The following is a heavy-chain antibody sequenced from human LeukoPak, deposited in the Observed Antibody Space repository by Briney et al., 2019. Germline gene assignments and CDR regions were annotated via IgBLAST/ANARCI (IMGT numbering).Heavy chain of an antibody. CDR3: ASSYYYDGSGYYSHYYFDY. D-gene: IGHD3-22*01. CDR2: IIPIFGTA. CDR1: GGTFSSYA. V-gene: IGHV1-69*13. J-gene: IGHJ4*02. Sequence: SAKVSCKASGGTFSSYAISWVRQAPGQGPEWMGGIIPIFGTADYAQKFQGRVTITADESTSTAYMELSSLRSEDTAVYYCASSYYYDGSGYYSHYYFDYWGQGTLVTVSS.